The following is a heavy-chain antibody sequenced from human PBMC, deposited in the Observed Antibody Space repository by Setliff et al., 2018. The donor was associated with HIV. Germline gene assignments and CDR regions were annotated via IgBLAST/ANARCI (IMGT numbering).Heavy chain of an antibody. D-gene: IGHD1-26*01. CDR3: ARDSEWGSYIFWTFDI. Sequence: ASVKVSCKASGYTFTSYGISWVRQAPGQGLEWMGWISAYNGNANYAQKLQGRVTMTTDTSTSTAYMELRSLRSDDTAVYYCARDSEWGSYIFWTFDIWGQGTMVTVSS. V-gene: IGHV1-18*01. CDR1: GYTFTSYG. CDR2: ISAYNGNA. J-gene: IGHJ3*02.